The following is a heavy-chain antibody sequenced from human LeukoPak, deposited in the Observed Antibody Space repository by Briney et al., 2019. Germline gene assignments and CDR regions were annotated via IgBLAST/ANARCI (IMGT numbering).Heavy chain of an antibody. D-gene: IGHD6-19*01. Sequence: SETLSLTCTVSGGSISSYYWSWIRQPPGKGLEWIGYIYYSGSTNYNPSLKSRVTISVDTSKNQFSLKLSSVTAADTAVYYCARVRSIAVARRENWFDPWGQGTLVTVSS. V-gene: IGHV4-59*08. CDR1: GGSISSYY. J-gene: IGHJ5*02. CDR2: IYYSGST. CDR3: ARVRSIAVARRENWFDP.